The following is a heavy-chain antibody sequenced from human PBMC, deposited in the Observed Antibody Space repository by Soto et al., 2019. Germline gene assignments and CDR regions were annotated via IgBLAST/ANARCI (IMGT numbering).Heavy chain of an antibody. CDR3: ARHGDDIEVVPAAILRGYYYYYGMDV. CDR1: GYSFTSYW. D-gene: IGHD2-2*02. Sequence: GESLKISCKGSGYSFTSYWIGWVRQMPVKGLEWMGIIYPGDSDTRYSPSFQGQVTISADKSISTAYLQWSSLKASDTAMYYCARHGDDIEVVPAAILRGYYYYYGMDVWGQGTTVTVSS. CDR2: IYPGDSDT. J-gene: IGHJ6*02. V-gene: IGHV5-51*01.